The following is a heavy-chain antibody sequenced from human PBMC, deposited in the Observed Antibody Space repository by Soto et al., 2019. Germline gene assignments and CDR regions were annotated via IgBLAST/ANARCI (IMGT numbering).Heavy chain of an antibody. D-gene: IGHD3-22*01. CDR1: GYTFTSYG. V-gene: IGHV1-18*01. J-gene: IGHJ4*02. CDR2: ISAYNGNT. Sequence: ASVKVSCKASGYTFTSYGISWVRQAPGQGLEWMGWISAYNGNTNYAQNLQGRVTMTTDRSTSTAYMELRSLRSDDTAVYYCARAGSSGYYLGHWGQGTLVTVSS. CDR3: ARAGSSGYYLGH.